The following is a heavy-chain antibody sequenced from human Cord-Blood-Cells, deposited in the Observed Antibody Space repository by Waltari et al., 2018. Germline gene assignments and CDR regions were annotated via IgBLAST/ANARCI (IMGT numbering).Heavy chain of an antibody. CDR3: AKDGGYYFDY. V-gene: IGHV3-30*18. D-gene: IGHD3-16*01. CDR1: GFTFRAYG. Sequence: QVQLVESGGGVVQPGRPLRLSCAASGFTFRAYGMPWVRKAPGKGLEWVAVISYDGSNKYYAYSVKGRFTISRDNSKNTLYLQMNSLRAEDTAVYYCAKDGGYYFDYWGQGTLVTVSS. CDR2: ISYDGSNK. J-gene: IGHJ4*02.